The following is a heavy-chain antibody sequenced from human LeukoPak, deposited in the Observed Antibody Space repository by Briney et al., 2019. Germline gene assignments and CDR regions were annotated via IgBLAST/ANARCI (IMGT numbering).Heavy chain of an antibody. Sequence: PSETLSLTCTVSGGSISSYYWSWIRQPPGKGLERIGYIYTSGSTNYNPSLKSRVTISVDTSKNQFSLKLSSVTAADTAVYYCARLLSEIVVVPATKNDAFDIWGQGTMVTVSS. CDR3: ARLLSEIVVVPATKNDAFDI. J-gene: IGHJ3*02. D-gene: IGHD2-2*01. CDR2: IYTSGST. CDR1: GGSISSYY. V-gene: IGHV4-4*09.